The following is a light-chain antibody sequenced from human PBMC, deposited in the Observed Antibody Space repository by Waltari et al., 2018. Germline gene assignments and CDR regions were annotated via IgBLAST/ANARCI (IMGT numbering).Light chain of an antibody. CDR1: NSNIGKNT. J-gene: IGLJ2*01. CDR2: RVN. V-gene: IGLV1-44*01. CDR3: ATWDDRQSGVV. Sequence: HSASGTPGQRVTVSCSGDNSNIGKNTVNWYQQLPGTAPKLLIYRVNQRPSGVPDRFSGSRSGTSASLAISGLRPDDEASYYCATWDDRQSGVVFGGGTTLTVL.